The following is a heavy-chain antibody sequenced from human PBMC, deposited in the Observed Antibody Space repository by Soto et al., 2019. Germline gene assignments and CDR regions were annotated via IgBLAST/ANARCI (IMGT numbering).Heavy chain of an antibody. V-gene: IGHV3-74*01. CDR2: INSDGSST. D-gene: IGHD3-3*01. J-gene: IGHJ6*04. CDR3: AREYTRTIGGVIIYYGMYV. Sequence: GGSLRLSCAASGFTFSSYWMHWVRQAPGKGLVWVSRINSDGSSTTYADSVKGRFTISRDNAKNTLYLQMNSLRAEDTAVYYCAREYTRTIGGVIIYYGMYVWGKGTTVTVAS. CDR1: GFTFSSYW.